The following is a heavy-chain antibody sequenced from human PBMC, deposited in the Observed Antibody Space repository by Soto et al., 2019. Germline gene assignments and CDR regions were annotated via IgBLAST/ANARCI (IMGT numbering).Heavy chain of an antibody. D-gene: IGHD2-2*01. CDR2: IYYSGPT. CDR1: GGSVGGGTYY. CDR3: AREFRGYWTTTNCYQLDG. V-gene: IGHV4-61*01. J-gene: IGHJ6*02. Sequence: QVHLQESGPGLVKPSETLSLTCPVSGGSVGGGTYYWTWFRRPPGKGLPWIGYIYYSGPTNYNPSLKRRVTRSADTSKDQCALNLTSVSAADTAVYYRAREFRGYWTTTNCYQLDGWGQGTTVTVPS.